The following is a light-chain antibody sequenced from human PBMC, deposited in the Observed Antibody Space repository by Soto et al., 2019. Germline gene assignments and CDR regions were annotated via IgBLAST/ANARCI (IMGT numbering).Light chain of an antibody. V-gene: IGLV2-23*01. J-gene: IGLJ2*01. CDR2: EGS. CDR1: SSDVGSYNL. Sequence: QSALTQPASVSGSPGQWITISCTGTSSDVGSYNLVSWYQQHPGKAPKLMIYEGSKRPSGVSNRFSGSKSGNTASLTISGLQAEDEADYYCCSYAGSRRVFGGGTKLTVL. CDR3: CSYAGSRRV.